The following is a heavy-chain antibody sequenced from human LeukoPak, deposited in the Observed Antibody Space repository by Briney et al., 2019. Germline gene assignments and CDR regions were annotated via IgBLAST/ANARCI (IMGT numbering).Heavy chain of an antibody. D-gene: IGHD5-18*01. CDR1: GHIFTRYY. V-gene: IGHV1-46*01. Sequence: ASVKVSCKAPGHIFTRYYMHWVRQAPGQGLEWMGTINPNAGSTSYAQKSQGRITMTRDTSTTTVYMELSSLRSEDTAVFYCARGGYIYGYDYWGQGTLVTVSS. J-gene: IGHJ4*02. CDR2: INPNAGST. CDR3: ARGGYIYGYDY.